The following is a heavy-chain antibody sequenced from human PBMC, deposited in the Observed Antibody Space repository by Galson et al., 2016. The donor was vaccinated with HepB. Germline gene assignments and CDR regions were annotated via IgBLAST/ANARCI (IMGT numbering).Heavy chain of an antibody. J-gene: IGHJ4*02. CDR2: THHVGST. CDR1: GGSISSDYW. V-gene: IGHV4-4*02. CDR3: ARDGSYDSSGYYVAGIAY. D-gene: IGHD3-22*01. Sequence: SETLSLTCTVSGGSISSDYWWIWVRQAPGKGLEWIGETHHVGSTNYNPPLKSRVSISLDKSKNQFSLKLSSVTPADTAVYYCARDGSYDSSGYYVAGIAYWGQGALVTVSS.